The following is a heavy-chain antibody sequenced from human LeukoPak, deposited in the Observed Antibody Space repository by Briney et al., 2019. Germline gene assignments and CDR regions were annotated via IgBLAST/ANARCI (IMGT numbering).Heavy chain of an antibody. CDR1: GDSISSSS. V-gene: IGHV4-59*01. CDR3: ARGPRGDYYYGMDV. J-gene: IGHJ6*02. CDR2: IYYSGST. Sequence: SETLSLTCTVSGDSISSSSWSWIRQPPGKGLDWIGYIYYSGSTDYHPSLKSRVTISIDTSKNQLSLKVSSVTAADTAVYYCARGPRGDYYYGMDVWGQGTTVTVSS.